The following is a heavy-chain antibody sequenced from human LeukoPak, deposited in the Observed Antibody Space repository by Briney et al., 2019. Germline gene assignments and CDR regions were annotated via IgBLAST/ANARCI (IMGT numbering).Heavy chain of an antibody. CDR1: GDSFDNYY. CDR2: VDHSGRT. D-gene: IGHD1-26*01. Sequence: SETLSLTCGVYGDSFDNYYWNWIRQFPEKRLEWIGEVDHSGRTTYSPSLQGRVTISVDTSKNQFSLKLTSVTAADTAVYYCARGVGAVYWYFDLWGRGTLVTVSS. CDR3: ARGVGAVYWYFDL. J-gene: IGHJ2*01. V-gene: IGHV4-34*01.